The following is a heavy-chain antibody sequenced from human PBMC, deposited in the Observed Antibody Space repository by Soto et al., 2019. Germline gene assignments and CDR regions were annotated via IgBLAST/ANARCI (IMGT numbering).Heavy chain of an antibody. CDR3: AREADFASSGYVLDY. CDR1: GFTFNIYS. V-gene: IGHV3-21*01. J-gene: IGHJ4*02. Sequence: GSLRLSCAASGFTFNIYSMNWVLQAPGKGLEWVSSVTSSSSSMLYADSVKGRFTISRDDAKDSLFLQMNSLRADDTAVYYCAREADFASSGYVLDYWGQGTLVTVSS. D-gene: IGHD3-22*01. CDR2: VTSSSSSM.